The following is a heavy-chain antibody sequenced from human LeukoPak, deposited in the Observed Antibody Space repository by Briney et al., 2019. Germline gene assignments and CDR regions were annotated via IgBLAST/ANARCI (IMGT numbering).Heavy chain of an antibody. V-gene: IGHV4-59*08. D-gene: IGHD6-19*01. CDR1: GGSINKYY. Sequence: SETLSLTCTVSGGSINKYYWSWIRQPPGKGLEWIGYISYSGSTNYNPSLKSRVTISVDTSKNQFSLKLSSVTAADTAVYYCARQLAVAGTWDAFDIWGQGTMVTVSS. CDR2: ISYSGST. CDR3: ARQLAVAGTWDAFDI. J-gene: IGHJ3*02.